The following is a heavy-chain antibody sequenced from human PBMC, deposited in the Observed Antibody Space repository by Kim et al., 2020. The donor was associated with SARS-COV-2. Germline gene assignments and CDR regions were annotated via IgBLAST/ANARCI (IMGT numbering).Heavy chain of an antibody. CDR2: VYYSGNA. J-gene: IGHJ4*02. D-gene: IGHD6-19*01. Sequence: SETLSLTCTVSGDSISSSNYYWGWIRQPPGKGLEWIGSVYYSGNAYYNPSLKSRVTISVDTSMNQFSVKLSSVTAADTAVYYCARRSSGWYDVDFWSQGTLVTVSS. CDR1: GDSISSSNYY. CDR3: ARRSSGWYDVDF. V-gene: IGHV4-39*01.